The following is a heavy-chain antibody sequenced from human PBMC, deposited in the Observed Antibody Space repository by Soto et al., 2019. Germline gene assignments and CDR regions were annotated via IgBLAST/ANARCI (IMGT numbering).Heavy chain of an antibody. V-gene: IGHV3-7*03. D-gene: IGHD1-26*01. CDR3: AGQVGGGSYYREDAFDI. CDR1: GFTFSSYW. J-gene: IGHJ3*02. CDR2: IKQDGSEK. Sequence: PGGSLRLSCAASGFTFSSYWMSWVRQAPGKGLEWVANIKQDGSEKYYVDSVKGRFTISRDNAKNSLYLQMNSLRAEDTAVYYCAGQVGGGSYYREDAFDIWGQGTMVTVSS.